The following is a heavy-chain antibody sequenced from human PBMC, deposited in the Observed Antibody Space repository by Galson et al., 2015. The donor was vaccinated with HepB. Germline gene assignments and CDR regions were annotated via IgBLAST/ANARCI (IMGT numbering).Heavy chain of an antibody. V-gene: IGHV3-23*01. CDR3: ATVSGGSGWPYYFDY. CDR1: GFTFTNYA. J-gene: IGHJ4*02. D-gene: IGHD6-25*01. CDR2: ISASGGST. Sequence: SLRLSCAASGFTFTNYAMTWVRQAPGKGLEWASAISASGGSTFYADSVKGRFTISRDNSKNTLYLQMNSLRAEDTAVHYCATVSGGSGWPYYFDYWGQGTLVTVSS.